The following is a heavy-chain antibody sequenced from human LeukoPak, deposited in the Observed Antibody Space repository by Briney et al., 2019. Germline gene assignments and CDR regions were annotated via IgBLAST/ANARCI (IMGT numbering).Heavy chain of an antibody. CDR2: LYYSGST. D-gene: IGHD4-17*01. Sequence: SETLSLTCTVSGDSISRGTCSWSWIRQPPGKGLEWIAYLYYSGSTYYNPSLKSRVTISVDTSKNQFSLKLSSVTAADTAVYYCARGDYGDYHDAFDIWGQGTMVTVSS. J-gene: IGHJ3*02. V-gene: IGHV4-30-4*07. CDR1: GDSISRGTCS. CDR3: ARGDYGDYHDAFDI.